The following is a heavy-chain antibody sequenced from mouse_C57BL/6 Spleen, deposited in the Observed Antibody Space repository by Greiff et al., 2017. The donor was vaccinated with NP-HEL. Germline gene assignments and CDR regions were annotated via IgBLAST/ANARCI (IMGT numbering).Heavy chain of an antibody. CDR2: IDPETGGT. J-gene: IGHJ2*01. CDR3: TRTGATVVALYYFDY. V-gene: IGHV1-15*01. D-gene: IGHD1-1*01. Sequence: VKLQQSGAELVRPGASVTLSCKASGYTFTDYEMHWVKQTPVHGLEWIGAIDPETGGTAYNQKFKGKAILTADKSSSTAYMELRSLTSEDSAVYYCTRTGATVVALYYFDYWGQGTTLTVSS. CDR1: GYTFTDYE.